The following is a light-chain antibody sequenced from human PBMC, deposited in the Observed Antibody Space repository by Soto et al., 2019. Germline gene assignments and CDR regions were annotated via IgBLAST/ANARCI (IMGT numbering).Light chain of an antibody. CDR2: TGS. Sequence: DIQMTQSPSSVSASVGDRVTITCRASQAIDSWLAWYQQKPGEAPKLLIFTGSLLHSGVPSRFSGSGSGTDFTLTISSLQPEDSATYYCQQSYNTPLTFGGGTKVDIK. CDR3: QQSYNTPLT. CDR1: QAIDSW. V-gene: IGKV1-39*01. J-gene: IGKJ4*01.